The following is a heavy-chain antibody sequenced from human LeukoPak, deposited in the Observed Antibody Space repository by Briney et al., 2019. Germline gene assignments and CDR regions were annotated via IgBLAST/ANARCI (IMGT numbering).Heavy chain of an antibody. D-gene: IGHD4-11*01. CDR2: VRTTAEGETT. CDR3: TAGLGKTDDDS. CDR1: GFTFSTYG. V-gene: IGHV3-15*01. Sequence: GGSLRLSCGASGFTFSTYGVHWVRQAPGKGLEWVGRVRTTAEGETTDYAAPVRGRFIISRDDSKSMVYLQMNRLETEDTAIYYCTAGLGKTDDDSWGQGTLVTVSS. J-gene: IGHJ4*02.